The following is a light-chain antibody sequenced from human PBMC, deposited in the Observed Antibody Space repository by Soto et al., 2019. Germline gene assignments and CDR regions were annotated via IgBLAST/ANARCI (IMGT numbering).Light chain of an antibody. J-gene: IGKJ1*01. V-gene: IGKV1-5*03. Sequence: DIQMTQSPSTLSASVGDRVTITCRASQSISGSLAWYQQKPGKAPKLLIYEASNLKSGVPSRFSGSGSGTEYTLTISSLQPDSSASYYCQQYNGYWTFGKGTRVEIK. CDR2: EAS. CDR1: QSISGS. CDR3: QQYNGYWT.